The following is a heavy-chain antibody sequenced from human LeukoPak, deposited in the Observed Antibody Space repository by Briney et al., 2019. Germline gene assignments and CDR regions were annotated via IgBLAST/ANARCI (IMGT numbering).Heavy chain of an antibody. CDR1: GYTFSDYY. CDR2: IIPNSGGT. D-gene: IGHD3-22*01. Sequence: GASVKVSCRTSGYTFSDYYIQWVRQAPGQGLERMGCIIPNSGGTSYAQKFQGRVTMTRDTSITTVYMELSSLRSDDTAVYYCARRPDSDGYLYDFWGQGTLVTVSS. CDR3: ARRPDSDGYLYDF. J-gene: IGHJ4*02. V-gene: IGHV1-2*02.